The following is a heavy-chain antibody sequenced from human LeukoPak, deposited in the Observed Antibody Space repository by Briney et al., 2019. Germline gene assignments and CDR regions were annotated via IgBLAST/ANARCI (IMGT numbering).Heavy chain of an antibody. J-gene: IGHJ6*03. CDR3: ARELTTVTTHYYYYYMDV. V-gene: IGHV1-2*06. CDR2: INPNSGGT. Sequence: ASVKVSCKASGYTCTGYYMHWVRQAPGQGLEWMGRINPNSGGTNYAQKFQGRVTMTRDTSISTAYMELSRLRSDDTAVYYCARELTTVTTHYYYYYMDVWGKGTTVTVSS. CDR1: GYTCTGYY. D-gene: IGHD4-17*01.